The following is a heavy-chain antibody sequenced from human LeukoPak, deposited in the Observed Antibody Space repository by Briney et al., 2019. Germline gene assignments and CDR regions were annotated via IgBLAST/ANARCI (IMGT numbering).Heavy chain of an antibody. D-gene: IGHD2-21*02. CDR2: ISGSGGST. Sequence: GGSLRLSCAASGFTFSSYAMSWVRQAPGKGLEWVSAISGSGGSTYYADSVKGRFTISRDNSKNTLYLQMNSLRAEDTAVYYCAKDDGAYCGGDCYSGAFDIWGQGTMVTDSS. CDR1: GFTFSSYA. J-gene: IGHJ3*02. CDR3: AKDDGAYCGGDCYSGAFDI. V-gene: IGHV3-23*01.